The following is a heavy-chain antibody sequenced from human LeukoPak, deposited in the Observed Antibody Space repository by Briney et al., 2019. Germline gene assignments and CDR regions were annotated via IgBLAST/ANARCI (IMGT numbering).Heavy chain of an antibody. Sequence: PGGSLRLSCAASGFTFSDYYMSWIRQAPGKRLEWVSYISSSGSTIYYADSVKGRFTISRDNAKNSLYLQMNSLRAEDTAVYYCARDDYGDYVPFDYWGQGTLVTVSS. D-gene: IGHD4-17*01. V-gene: IGHV3-11*01. CDR2: ISSSGSTI. CDR1: GFTFSDYY. CDR3: ARDDYGDYVPFDY. J-gene: IGHJ4*02.